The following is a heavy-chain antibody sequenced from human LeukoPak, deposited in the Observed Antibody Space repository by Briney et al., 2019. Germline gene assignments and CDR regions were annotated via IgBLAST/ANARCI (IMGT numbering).Heavy chain of an antibody. J-gene: IGHJ6*03. V-gene: IGHV3-30*02. CDR1: GFSFSTYA. CDR2: IRYDGSNK. D-gene: IGHD6-19*01. CDR3: AKDGLGEGSGWPFYYYYMDV. Sequence: PGRSLRLSCAASGFSFSTYAMHWVRQAPGKGLEWVAFIRYDGSNKYYADSVKGRFTISRDNSKNTLYLQMNSLRAEDTAVYYCAKDGLGEGSGWPFYYYYMDVWGKGTTVTISS.